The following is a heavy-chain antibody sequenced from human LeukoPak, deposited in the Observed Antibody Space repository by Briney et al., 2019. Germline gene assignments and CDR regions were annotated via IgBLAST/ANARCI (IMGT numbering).Heavy chain of an antibody. V-gene: IGHV3-20*04. CDR3: ARKDFPNDY. Sequence: GGSLRLSCAASGFTFSSFGMHWVRQAPGKGLEWVSGIHWNGGSTAYADSVKGRFTISRDNAKNSLYLQMNSLRAEDTALYYCARKDFPNDYWGQGTLVTVSS. J-gene: IGHJ4*02. D-gene: IGHD3/OR15-3a*01. CDR2: IHWNGGST. CDR1: GFTFSSFG.